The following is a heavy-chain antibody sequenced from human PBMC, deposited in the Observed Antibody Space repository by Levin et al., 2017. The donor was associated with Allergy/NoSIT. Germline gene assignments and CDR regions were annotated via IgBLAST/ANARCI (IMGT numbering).Heavy chain of an antibody. CDR3: ARGHPKLDY. CDR1: GGSISNYY. CDR2: ISYSGST. V-gene: IGHV4-59*01. J-gene: IGHJ4*02. Sequence: SETLSLTCTVSGGSISNYYWTWIRRPPGKGLEWIGYISYSGSTNYNPSLKSRVTISVDTSKNQFSLKLSSVTAADTAVYYCARGHPKLDYWGQGTLVTVSS.